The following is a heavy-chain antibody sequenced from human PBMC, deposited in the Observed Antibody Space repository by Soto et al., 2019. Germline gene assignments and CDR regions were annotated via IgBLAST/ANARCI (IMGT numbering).Heavy chain of an antibody. D-gene: IGHD1-26*01. Sequence: PSETLSLTCAVSGYSISSSNWWDWIRQPPGKGLEWIGYIYYSGTTYYNPSLKSRVTMSVDTSKNQFSLKLTSVTAVDTAVYYCARREIEGPIDCWGQGTLVTVSS. CDR1: GYSISSSNW. V-gene: IGHV4-28*01. J-gene: IGHJ4*02. CDR3: ARREIEGPIDC. CDR2: IYYSGTT.